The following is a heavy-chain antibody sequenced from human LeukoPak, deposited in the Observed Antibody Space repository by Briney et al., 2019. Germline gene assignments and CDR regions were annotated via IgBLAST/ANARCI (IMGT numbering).Heavy chain of an antibody. CDR2: IIPIFGTA. V-gene: IGHV1-69*05. D-gene: IGHD6-6*01. CDR1: GGTFSSYA. J-gene: IGHJ5*02. Sequence: SVEVSCKASGGTFSSYAISWVRQAPGQGLEWMGGIIPIFGTANYAQKFQGRVTITTDESTSTAYMELSSLRSEDTAVYYCARVGIAARRWFDPWGQGTLVTVSS. CDR3: ARVGIAARRWFDP.